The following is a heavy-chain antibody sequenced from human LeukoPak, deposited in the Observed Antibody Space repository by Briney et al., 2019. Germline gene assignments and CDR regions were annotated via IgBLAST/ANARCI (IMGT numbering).Heavy chain of an antibody. CDR2: MYYRGST. J-gene: IGHJ5*02. CDR3: ARGIAGTGGPPTLRIDP. V-gene: IGHV4-59*08. Sequence: SETLSLTCTVSGGSISSYYWSWIRQPPGKGLEWIGYMYYRGSTNYNPSLKSRVTISVDTSKNQFSLMLTSVTAADTAVYYCARGIAGTGGPPTLRIDPWGQGTLVTVSS. D-gene: IGHD1-20*01. CDR1: GGSISSYY.